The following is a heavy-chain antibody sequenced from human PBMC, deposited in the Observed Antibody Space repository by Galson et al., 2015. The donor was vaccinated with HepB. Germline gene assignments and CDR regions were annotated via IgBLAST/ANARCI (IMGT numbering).Heavy chain of an antibody. J-gene: IGHJ4*02. D-gene: IGHD5-18*01. CDR1: GGSISSSSYY. Sequence: LSLTCTVSGGSISSSSYYWGWIRQPPGKGLEWIGSIYYSGSTYYNPSLKSRVTISVDTSKNQFSLKLSSVTAADTAVYYCARRGYSYGPYFDYWGQGTLVTVSS. CDR3: ARRGYSYGPYFDY. CDR2: IYYSGST. V-gene: IGHV4-39*01.